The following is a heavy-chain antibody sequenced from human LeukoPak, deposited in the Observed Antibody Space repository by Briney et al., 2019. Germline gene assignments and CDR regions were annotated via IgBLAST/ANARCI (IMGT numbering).Heavy chain of an antibody. CDR1: GGSISSGVLG. CDR3: ARSRDSSGAFFDY. CDR2: IYFSGII. Sequence: PWHSLSLTCTAAGGSISSGVLGSGWVRPPPGKWLGWKGSIYFSGIIYYNRFLKSPVNISVDTFKSQFSLNLGSVTAADTGVYYCARSRDSSGAFFDYWGQGTPVTVSS. D-gene: IGHD2-15*01. V-gene: IGHV4-39*01. J-gene: IGHJ4*02.